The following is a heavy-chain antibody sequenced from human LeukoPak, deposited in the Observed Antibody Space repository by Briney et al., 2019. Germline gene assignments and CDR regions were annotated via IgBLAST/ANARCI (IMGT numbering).Heavy chain of an antibody. J-gene: IGHJ4*02. CDR1: GYTFTGYY. CDR2: INPNSGGT. CDR3: ARDSVPFDGEGSFDY. D-gene: IGHD3-9*01. Sequence: EASVKVSCKASGYTFTGYYMHWVRQAPGQGREWMGWINPNSGGTNYAQKFQGRVTMTRDTSISTAYMELSRLRSDDTAVYYCARDSVPFDGEGSFDYWGQGTLVTVSS. V-gene: IGHV1-2*02.